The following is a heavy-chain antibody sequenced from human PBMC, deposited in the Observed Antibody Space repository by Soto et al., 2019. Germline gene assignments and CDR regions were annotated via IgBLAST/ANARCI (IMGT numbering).Heavy chain of an antibody. D-gene: IGHD3-16*02. V-gene: IGHV1-3*01. Sequence: ASVKVSCKASGYTFTSYAMHWVRQAPGQRLEWMGWINAGNGNTKYSQKLQGRVTMTTDTSTSTAYMELRSLRSDDTAVYYCARVYYDYIWGSYRYTRYYFDYWGQGTLVTVSS. CDR3: ARVYYDYIWGSYRYTRYYFDY. CDR2: INAGNGNT. J-gene: IGHJ4*02. CDR1: GYTFTSYA.